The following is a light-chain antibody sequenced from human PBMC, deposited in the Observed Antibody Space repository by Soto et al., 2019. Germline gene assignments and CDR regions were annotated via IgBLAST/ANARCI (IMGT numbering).Light chain of an antibody. V-gene: IGKV1-5*03. J-gene: IGKJ1*01. CDR2: KVS. CDR1: QSLRTW. Sequence: DIQMTQSPSTLSASIGDRVTITCRASQSLRTWLAWFQQKPGEAPKGLIYKVSYLESGVPPRFTASGSETEFTLTINGLQTDDFATYYCLQYNTYPWTFGQGTKVDIK. CDR3: LQYNTYPWT.